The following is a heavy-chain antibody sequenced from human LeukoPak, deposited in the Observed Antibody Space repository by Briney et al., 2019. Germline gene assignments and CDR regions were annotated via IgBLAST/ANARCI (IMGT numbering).Heavy chain of an antibody. CDR2: INPNSGGT. J-gene: IGHJ6*03. Sequence: ASVKVSCKASGYTFTGYYMHWVRQAPGQGLEWMGRINPNSGGTNYAQKFQGRVTMTRDTSISTAYMELSRLRSDDTAVYYCARVVRDCSSISCYAGSTDNYYYMDVWGKGTTVTVSS. CDR1: GYTFTGYY. CDR3: ARVVRDCSSISCYAGSTDNYYYMDV. D-gene: IGHD2-2*01. V-gene: IGHV1-2*06.